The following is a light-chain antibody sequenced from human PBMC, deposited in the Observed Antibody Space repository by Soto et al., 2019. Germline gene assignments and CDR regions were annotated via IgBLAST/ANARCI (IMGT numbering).Light chain of an antibody. J-gene: IGKJ5*01. CDR1: QSVSSSY. Sequence: EIVLTQSPGTLSLSPGEGASLSCRASQSVSSSYLAWYQQKPGQAPRLLIYGASNRATGTPGRFSGSGSGTDFTLTISGLEPEDSAVYYCQQFDDSVTFGQGTRLEIK. CDR2: GAS. V-gene: IGKV3-20*01. CDR3: QQFDDSVT.